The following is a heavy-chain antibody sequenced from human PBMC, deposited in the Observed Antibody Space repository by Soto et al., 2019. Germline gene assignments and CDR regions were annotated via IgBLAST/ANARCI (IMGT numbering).Heavy chain of an antibody. CDR1: GFTFGDYG. V-gene: IGHV3-49*04. CDR3: NGVGAYYKVDY. D-gene: IGHD3-22*01. CDR2: IRAKAYGGTT. J-gene: IGHJ4*02. Sequence: GGSLRLSCAASGFTFGDYGMSWVRQAPGKGLEWVGFIRAKAYGGTTEYAASVKGRFTFSRDDSKSIAYLQRNSLKTEDTAVYYCNGVGAYYKVDYSGQGTLLAVYS.